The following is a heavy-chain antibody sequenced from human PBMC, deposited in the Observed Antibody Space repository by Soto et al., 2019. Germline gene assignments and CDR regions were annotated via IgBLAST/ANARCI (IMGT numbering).Heavy chain of an antibody. D-gene: IGHD3-22*01. CDR1: GFTFSSYA. Sequence: GGSLRLSCAASGFTFSSYAMHWVRQAPGKGLEWVAVISYDGSNKYYADSVKGRFTISRDNSKNTLYLQMNSLRAEDTAVYYCARDTYDSSGYYFDYWGQGTLVTVSS. J-gene: IGHJ4*02. V-gene: IGHV3-30-3*01. CDR3: ARDTYDSSGYYFDY. CDR2: ISYDGSNK.